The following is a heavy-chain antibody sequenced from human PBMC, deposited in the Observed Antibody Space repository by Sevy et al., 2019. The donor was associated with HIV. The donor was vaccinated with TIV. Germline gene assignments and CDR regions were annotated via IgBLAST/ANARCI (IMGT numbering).Heavy chain of an antibody. J-gene: IGHJ3*01. CDR2: ISYDGSNK. CDR3: ANERRKYSGSFDAFDV. Sequence: GGSLRLSCAASGFTFSSYAMHWVRQAPGKGLEWVAVISYDGSNKYYADSVKGRFTISRDNSKNTLFLQMTSLRAEDTAVYYCANERRKYSGSFDAFDVWGQGTTVTVSS. V-gene: IGHV3-30-3*02. D-gene: IGHD1-26*01. CDR1: GFTFSSYA.